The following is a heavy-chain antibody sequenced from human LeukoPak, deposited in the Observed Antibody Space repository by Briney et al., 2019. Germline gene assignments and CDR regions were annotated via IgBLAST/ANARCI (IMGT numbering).Heavy chain of an antibody. CDR1: GFTFSSYA. D-gene: IGHD6-6*01. V-gene: IGHV3-30*01. CDR2: ISYDGSNK. Sequence: PGRSLRLSCAASGFTFSSYAMHWVRQAPGKGLEWVAVISYDGSNKYYADSVKGRFTISRDNSKNTLYLQMNSLRAEDTAVYYCASSSYFDYWGQGTLVTVSS. J-gene: IGHJ4*02. CDR3: ASSSYFDY.